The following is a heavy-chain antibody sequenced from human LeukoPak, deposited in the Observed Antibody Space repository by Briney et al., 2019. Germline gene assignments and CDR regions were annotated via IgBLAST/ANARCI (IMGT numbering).Heavy chain of an antibody. CDR1: GLSFSNFA. Sequence: GGSLRLSCTASGLSFSNFAMTWVRQGPGKGLEGVSSIIGSGDRRYYAGSVKGRFTISRDNSRNTLFLQMNNLRVEDTAKYYCAKDPNGDYIGAFDSWGQGTVVTVSS. V-gene: IGHV3-23*01. D-gene: IGHD2-8*01. J-gene: IGHJ3*01. CDR3: AKDPNGDYIGAFDS. CDR2: IIGSGDRR.